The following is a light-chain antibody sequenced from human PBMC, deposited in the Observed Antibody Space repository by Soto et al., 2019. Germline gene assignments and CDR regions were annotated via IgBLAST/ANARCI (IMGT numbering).Light chain of an antibody. Sequence: EIVLTQSPATLSLSPGDRATLSCRASQSVSSYLAWYQQKPGQAPRLLIYDASNRATGIPARFSGSGSGTDFTITITSLEHDDFAYYYCQHSSYLPSTFGGGTKVEIK. CDR2: DAS. J-gene: IGKJ4*01. CDR3: QHSSYLPST. CDR1: QSVSSY. V-gene: IGKV3-11*01.